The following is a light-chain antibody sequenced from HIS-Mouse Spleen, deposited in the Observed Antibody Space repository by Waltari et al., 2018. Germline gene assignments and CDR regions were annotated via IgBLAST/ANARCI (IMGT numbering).Light chain of an antibody. Sequence: SYELTQPPSVSVSPGQTARLTCSGDALPKKYADWYQQKSGLVPVLVLYEDSKRPSGIPERFSGSSSGTMATLTISGAQVEDEADYYCYSTDSSGNHRVFGGGTKLTVL. CDR2: EDS. CDR3: YSTDSSGNHRV. J-gene: IGLJ2*01. V-gene: IGLV3-10*01. CDR1: ALPKKY.